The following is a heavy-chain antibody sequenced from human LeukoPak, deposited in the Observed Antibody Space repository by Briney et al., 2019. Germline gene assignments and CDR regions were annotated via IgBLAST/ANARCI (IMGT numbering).Heavy chain of an antibody. V-gene: IGHV1-46*01. CDR1: GYTLTSYY. D-gene: IGHD3-3*01. CDR2: INPSGGST. Sequence: ASVRVSCKASGYTLTSYYIHWVRQAPGQGLEWMGIINPSGGSTNYAQNFQGRVTVTSDTSTSTIYMELSSLRSADTAFYYCARDLKWSIDYWGQGTLVTVSS. J-gene: IGHJ4*02. CDR3: ARDLKWSIDY.